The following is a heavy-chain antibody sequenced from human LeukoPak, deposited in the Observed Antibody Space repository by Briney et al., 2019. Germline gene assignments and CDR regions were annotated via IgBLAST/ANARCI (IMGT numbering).Heavy chain of an antibody. D-gene: IGHD3-3*01. CDR2: IYYSGST. Sequence: PSETLSLTCTVSGGSISSGGYYWSWIRQHPGKGLEWIGYIYYSGSTYYNPSLKSRVTISVDRSKNQFSLKLSSVTAADTAVYYCASMYYDFWSGYSRGLDYWGQGTLVTVSS. CDR1: GGSISSGGYY. V-gene: IGHV4-31*03. CDR3: ASMYYDFWSGYSRGLDY. J-gene: IGHJ4*02.